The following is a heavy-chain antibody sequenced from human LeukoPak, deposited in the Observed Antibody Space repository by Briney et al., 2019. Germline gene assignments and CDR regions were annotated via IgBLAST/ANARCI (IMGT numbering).Heavy chain of an antibody. CDR3: ARGTIQLWSIGGEYYFDY. V-gene: IGHV4-4*02. D-gene: IGHD5-18*01. CDR2: IYHSGST. J-gene: IGHJ4*02. CDR1: GGSISSSNW. Sequence: PSETLSLTCAVSGGSISSSNWWSWVRQPPGKGLEWIGEIYHSGSTNYNPSLKSRVTISVDKSKNQFSLKLSSVTAADTAVYYCARGTIQLWSIGGEYYFDYWGQGTLVTVSS.